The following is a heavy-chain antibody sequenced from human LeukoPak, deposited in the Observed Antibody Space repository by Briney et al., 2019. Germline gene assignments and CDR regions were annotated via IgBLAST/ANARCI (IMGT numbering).Heavy chain of an antibody. CDR2: IWYDGSNK. D-gene: IGHD3-10*01. Sequence: GGSLRLSCAASGFTFSSYGMHWVRQAPGKGLEWVAVIWYDGSNKYYADSVKGRFTISRDNSKNTLYLQMNSLRAEDTAAYYCAREGPREYYFDYWGQGTLVTVSS. V-gene: IGHV3-33*01. J-gene: IGHJ4*02. CDR1: GFTFSSYG. CDR3: AREGPREYYFDY.